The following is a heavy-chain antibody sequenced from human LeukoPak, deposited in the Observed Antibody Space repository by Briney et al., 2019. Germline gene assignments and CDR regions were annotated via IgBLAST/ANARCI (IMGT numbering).Heavy chain of an antibody. D-gene: IGHD1-26*01. CDR1: GFTFSSYS. CDR2: IRYDASNS. CDR3: ATETRGSYSEY. V-gene: IGHV3-30*02. J-gene: IGHJ4*02. Sequence: GGSLRLSCAASGFTFSSYSMNWVRQAPGKGLEWVAFIRYDASNSYYADSVKGRFTISRDNSKNTLYLQLNSLRAEDTAVYYCATETRGSYSEYWGQGTLVTVSS.